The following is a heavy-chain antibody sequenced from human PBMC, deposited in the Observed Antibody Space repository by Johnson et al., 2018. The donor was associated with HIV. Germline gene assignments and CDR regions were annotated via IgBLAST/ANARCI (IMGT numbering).Heavy chain of an antibody. V-gene: IGHV3-7*05. Sequence: MLLVESGGGLVQPGGSLRLSCAASGFTFSSYWMSWVRQAPGKGLEWVANIKQDGSEKYYVDSVKGRFTISRDNAKNSLYLQMNSLRAEDTAVYYCASLVGSSSGEAFDIWGQGTMVTVSS. CDR3: ASLVGSSSGEAFDI. J-gene: IGHJ3*02. CDR2: IKQDGSEK. CDR1: GFTFSSYW. D-gene: IGHD6-6*01.